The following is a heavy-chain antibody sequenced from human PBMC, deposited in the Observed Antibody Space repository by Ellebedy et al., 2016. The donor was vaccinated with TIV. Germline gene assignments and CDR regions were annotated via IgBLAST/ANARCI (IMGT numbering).Heavy chain of an antibody. V-gene: IGHV1-58*01. J-gene: IGHJ4*02. CDR2: IVVGSGNT. CDR3: ARDGGGATLPYFDY. Sequence: SVKVSXXASGFTFTSSAVQWVRQARGQRLEWIGWIVVGSGNTNYAQKFQGRVTITADESTSTAYMELSSLRSEDTAVYYCARDGGGATLPYFDYWGQGTLVTVSS. D-gene: IGHD1-26*01. CDR1: GFTFTSSA.